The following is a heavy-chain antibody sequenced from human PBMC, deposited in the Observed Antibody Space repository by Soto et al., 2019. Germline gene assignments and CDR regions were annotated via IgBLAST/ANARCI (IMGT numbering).Heavy chain of an antibody. J-gene: IGHJ4*02. CDR3: ARGTSGYGTLFDY. Sequence: QVQVVPSGAEVKNPGASVKVSCRSSGYPFTAYFLHWVRQAPGQGPAWMAWVNPGSGRTNYAQKFQGRVTLTWDSSINTVYMEVRGLSSDDTAEYFCARGTSGYGTLFDYWGQGTLVTVSS. CDR2: VNPGSGRT. D-gene: IGHD5-12*01. V-gene: IGHV1-2*02. CDR1: GYPFTAYF.